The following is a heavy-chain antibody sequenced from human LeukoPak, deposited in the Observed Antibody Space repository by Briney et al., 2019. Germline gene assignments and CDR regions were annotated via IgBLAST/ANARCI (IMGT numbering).Heavy chain of an antibody. CDR1: GGTFSSYA. CDR3: ASLTYGSGSYYRVLDGMDV. Sequence: GASVKVSCKASGGTFSSYAISWVRQAPGQGLEWMGGIIPIFGTANYAQKFQGGVTITADESTSTAYMELSSLRSEDTAVYYCASLTYGSGSYYRVLDGMDVWGQGATVTVSS. V-gene: IGHV1-69*13. CDR2: IIPIFGTA. D-gene: IGHD3-10*01. J-gene: IGHJ6*02.